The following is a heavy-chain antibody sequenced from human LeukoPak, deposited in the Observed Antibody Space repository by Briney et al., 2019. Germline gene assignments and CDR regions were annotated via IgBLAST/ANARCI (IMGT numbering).Heavy chain of an antibody. V-gene: IGHV1-46*01. CDR3: ARDPTAYSGSYSFDY. D-gene: IGHD1-26*01. Sequence: ASVKVSCKASGYTFTSYYMHGVRQAPGQGLEWMGIINPSDGSTRYPQKFQGRVTMTRDTSTSTVYMELSSLRSEDTAVYYCARDPTAYSGSYSFDYWGQGTLVTASS. CDR2: INPSDGST. J-gene: IGHJ4*02. CDR1: GYTFTSYY.